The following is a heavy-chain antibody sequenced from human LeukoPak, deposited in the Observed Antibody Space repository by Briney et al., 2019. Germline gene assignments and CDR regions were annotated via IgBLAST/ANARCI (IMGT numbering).Heavy chain of an antibody. J-gene: IGHJ4*02. CDR1: GFTFNKHA. Sequence: PGGSLRLSCAASGFTFNKHAMTWVRQAPGKGLEWVSVVTDAGTIAYYADSVKGRFTISRDNAKNKVYLQMISLRAEDTALYYCAMLQTTNTDYWGQGTLVTVPS. V-gene: IGHV3-23*01. D-gene: IGHD5-12*01. CDR3: AMLQTTNTDY. CDR2: VTDAGTIA.